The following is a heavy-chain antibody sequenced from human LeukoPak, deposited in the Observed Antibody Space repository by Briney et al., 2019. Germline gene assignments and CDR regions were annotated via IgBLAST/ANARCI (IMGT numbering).Heavy chain of an antibody. Sequence: GASVTVSCTASGYTFTSYGISWVRQAPGQGLEWMGWISAYNGNTNYAQKLQGRVAMTRDTSTSTVYMELSSLRSEDTAVYYCARGGYDSPGFDYWGQGTLVTVSS. J-gene: IGHJ4*02. CDR3: ARGGYDSPGFDY. V-gene: IGHV1-18*01. CDR1: GYTFTSYG. CDR2: ISAYNGNT. D-gene: IGHD3-22*01.